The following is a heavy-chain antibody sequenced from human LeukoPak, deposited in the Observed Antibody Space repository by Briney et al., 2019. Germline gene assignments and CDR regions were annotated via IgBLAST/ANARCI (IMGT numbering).Heavy chain of an antibody. CDR1: GFTFSDYY. Sequence: GGSLRLSCAASGFTFSDYYMSWLRQAPGKGLEWVAYICDSGRTVYYADSVKGRFTISRDNAKNSVYLQMNNPRAEDTAVYYCARDRLGDYDHSGYYDKWGQGTLVTVSS. D-gene: IGHD3-22*01. CDR2: ICDSGRTV. V-gene: IGHV3-11*01. CDR3: ARDRLGDYDHSGYYDK. J-gene: IGHJ4*02.